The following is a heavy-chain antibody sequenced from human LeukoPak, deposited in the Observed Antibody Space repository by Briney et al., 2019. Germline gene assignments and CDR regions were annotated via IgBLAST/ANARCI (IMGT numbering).Heavy chain of an antibody. Sequence: SETLSLTCTVSGGSISNHCWNWIRQPAGKGLEWIGRTYTSGSTHYNPSLKSRVTMSLDTSKNQFSLKLSSVTAADTAVYYCAREDSSSWKYYSYYMDVWGKGTTVTVS. CDR3: AREDSSSWKYYSYYMDV. D-gene: IGHD6-13*01. CDR2: TYTSGST. CDR1: GGSISNHC. J-gene: IGHJ6*03. V-gene: IGHV4-4*07.